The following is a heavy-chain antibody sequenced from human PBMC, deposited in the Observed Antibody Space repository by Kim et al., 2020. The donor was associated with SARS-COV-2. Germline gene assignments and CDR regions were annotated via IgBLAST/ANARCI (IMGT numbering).Heavy chain of an antibody. Sequence: GGSLRLSCAASGFTFRNHWMNWVRKGQGKGLVWVSGIYTVGSRPNYADSVKGRFTISRDNAKKTLYLQMNSLRVENRAGYYCPRGDWECYFLIDPWGQGT. CDR2: IYTVGSRP. J-gene: IGHJ5*02. D-gene: IGHD1-26*01. V-gene: IGHV3-74*01. CDR1: GFTFRNHW. CDR3: PRGDWECYFLIDP.